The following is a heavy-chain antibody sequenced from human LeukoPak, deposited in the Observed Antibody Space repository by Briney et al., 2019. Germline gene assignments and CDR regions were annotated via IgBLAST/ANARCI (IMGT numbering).Heavy chain of an antibody. CDR2: IRYDGSNK. Sequence: GGSLRLSCAASGFTFSSYGMHWVRQAPGKGLEWVAFIRYDGSNKYYADSVKGRFTISRDNSKNTLYLQMNSLRAEDTAVYYCAKLNDYYYYYMDVWGKGTTVTISS. V-gene: IGHV3-30*02. CDR1: GFTFSSYG. CDR3: AKLNDYYYYYMDV. J-gene: IGHJ6*03.